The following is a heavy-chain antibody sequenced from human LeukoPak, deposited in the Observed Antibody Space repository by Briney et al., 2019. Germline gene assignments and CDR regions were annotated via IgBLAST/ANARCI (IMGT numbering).Heavy chain of an antibody. Sequence: GGSLRLSCAASGFTFSNAWMSWVRQAPGKGLEWVGRIKSKTDGGTTDYAAPVNGRFTISRDDSKNTLYLQMNSLKTEDTAVYYCTTDVDYYDSSGYPLWYFDLWGRGTLVTVSS. J-gene: IGHJ2*01. D-gene: IGHD3-22*01. CDR3: TTDVDYYDSSGYPLWYFDL. V-gene: IGHV3-15*01. CDR1: GFTFSNAW. CDR2: IKSKTDGGTT.